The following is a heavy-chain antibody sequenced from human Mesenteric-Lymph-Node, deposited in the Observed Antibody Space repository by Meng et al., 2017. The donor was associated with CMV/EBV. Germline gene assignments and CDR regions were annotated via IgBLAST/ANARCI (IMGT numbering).Heavy chain of an antibody. V-gene: IGHV3-21*01. CDR2: ISSCSNYI. Sequence: GGSLRLSCAASGFTFSTINWVRQAPGKGLEWVSSISSCSNYIFYADSVKGRFTISSDNAKNTLYLQVNSLGADDTAVYYCATIPSIATRPLDYWGQGTLVTVSS. J-gene: IGHJ4*02. CDR1: GFTFST. CDR3: ATIPSIATRPLDY. D-gene: IGHD6-6*01.